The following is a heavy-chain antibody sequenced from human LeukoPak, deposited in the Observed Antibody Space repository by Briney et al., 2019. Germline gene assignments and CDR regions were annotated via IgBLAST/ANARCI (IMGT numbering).Heavy chain of an antibody. J-gene: IGHJ4*02. D-gene: IGHD5-18*01. CDR1: EITLSSYA. Sequence: GGSLRLSCVASEITLSSYAMTWVRQAPGKGLEWVAAITGSGGTTYYADSVKGRFTISRDNTKNMAFLQMNTLRADDTAVYYCAKDATWIQLWLDYWSQGTLVTVSS. V-gene: IGHV3-23*01. CDR2: ITGSGGTT. CDR3: AKDATWIQLWLDY.